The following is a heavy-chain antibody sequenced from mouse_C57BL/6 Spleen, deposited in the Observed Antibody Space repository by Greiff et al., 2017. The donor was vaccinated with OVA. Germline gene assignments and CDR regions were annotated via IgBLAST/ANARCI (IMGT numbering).Heavy chain of an antibody. CDR3: ARATARAMDY. Sequence: QVQLKQPGAELVMPGASVKLSCKASGYTFTSYWMHWVKQRPGQGLEWIGEIDPSDSYTNYNQKFKGKSTLPVDKSSSTAYMQLSSLTSEDSAVYYCARATARAMDYWGQGTSVTVSS. D-gene: IGHD6-1*01. CDR1: GYTFTSYW. V-gene: IGHV1-69*01. J-gene: IGHJ4*01. CDR2: IDPSDSYT.